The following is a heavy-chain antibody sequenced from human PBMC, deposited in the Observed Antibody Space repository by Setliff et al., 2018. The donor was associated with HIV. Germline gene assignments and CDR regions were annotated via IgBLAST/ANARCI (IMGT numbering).Heavy chain of an antibody. D-gene: IGHD3-3*01. Sequence: GASVKVSCKASGYSFTTSGVSWVRQAPGQGLEWMGWINIRSGNTNYAQKFQGRVTMTTDTSTSTAYMELRSLRSDDTAAYYCARESGGVVIKGAYYYYMDVWGKGTTVTVSS. CDR3: ARESGGVVIKGAYYYYMDV. J-gene: IGHJ6*03. CDR2: INIRSGNT. CDR1: GYSFTTSG. V-gene: IGHV1-18*01.